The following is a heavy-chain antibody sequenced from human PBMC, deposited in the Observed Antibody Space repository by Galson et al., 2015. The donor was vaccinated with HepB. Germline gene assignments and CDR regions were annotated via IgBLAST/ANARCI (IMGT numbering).Heavy chain of an antibody. CDR1: GFTFSDYY. CDR2: ISSSSSYT. Sequence: SLRLSCAASGFTFSDYYMSWLRQAPGKGLEWVSYISSSSSYTNYADSVKGRFTISRDNAKNSLYLQMNSLKAEDTAVYYCASGYYGSGRTEAVWGQGTTVTVSS. CDR3: ASGYYGSGRTEAV. D-gene: IGHD3-10*01. V-gene: IGHV3-11*06. J-gene: IGHJ6*02.